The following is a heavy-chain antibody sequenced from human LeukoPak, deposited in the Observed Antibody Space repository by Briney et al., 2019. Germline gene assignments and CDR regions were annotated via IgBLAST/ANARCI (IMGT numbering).Heavy chain of an antibody. CDR2: ISAYNGNT. D-gene: IGHD3-10*01. CDR3: ATNILVRDIINWFDP. J-gene: IGHJ5*02. CDR1: GYTFTSYG. V-gene: IGHV1-18*01. Sequence: ASVKVSCKASGYTFTSYGISWVRQAPGQGLEWMGWISAYNGNTNYAQKLQGRVTMTTDTSTSTVYMELSSLRYDDTAVYYCATNILVRDIINWFDPWGQGTLVTVSS.